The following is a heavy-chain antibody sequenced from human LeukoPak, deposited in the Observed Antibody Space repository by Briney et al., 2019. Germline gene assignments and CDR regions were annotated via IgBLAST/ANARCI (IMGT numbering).Heavy chain of an antibody. J-gene: IGHJ4*02. CDR2: IIPIYGTA. D-gene: IGHD4-17*01. V-gene: IGHV1-69*05. Sequence: SVKVSCKASGGTFSSYAISWVRQAPGQGLEWMGRIIPIYGTANYAQKFQGRVTITTDESTSTAYMELSSLRSEDTAVYYCASYYGDYYLLDYWGQGTLVTVSS. CDR3: ASYYGDYYLLDY. CDR1: GGTFSSYA.